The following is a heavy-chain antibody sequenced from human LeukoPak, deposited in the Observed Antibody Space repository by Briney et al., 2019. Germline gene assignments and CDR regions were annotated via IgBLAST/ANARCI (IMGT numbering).Heavy chain of an antibody. Sequence: ASVKVSCKASGYTFTSYYMYWVRQAPGQGPEWMGIINASDGSTRYAQKFQGRVTMTRDTSTRTVYMELRSLRSEDTAVYYCARMVYCSSISCSYYYYYMDVWGKGTTVTVFS. CDR3: ARMVYCSSISCSYYYYYMDV. V-gene: IGHV1-46*01. CDR1: GYTFTSYY. J-gene: IGHJ6*03. D-gene: IGHD2-2*01. CDR2: INASDGST.